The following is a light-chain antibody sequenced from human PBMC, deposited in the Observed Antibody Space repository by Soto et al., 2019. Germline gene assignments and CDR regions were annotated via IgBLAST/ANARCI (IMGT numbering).Light chain of an antibody. Sequence: DIQMSQSPSTLSASVGDRVTIAFRASQSVNTWLAWYQKKPGKAPKLLIYDASSLQSGVPSRFSGSGSGTEFTLTISSLQPDDFATYYCQQYNSDWGFGQGTKVDI. V-gene: IGKV1-5*01. CDR2: DAS. J-gene: IGKJ1*01. CDR1: QSVNTW. CDR3: QQYNSDWG.